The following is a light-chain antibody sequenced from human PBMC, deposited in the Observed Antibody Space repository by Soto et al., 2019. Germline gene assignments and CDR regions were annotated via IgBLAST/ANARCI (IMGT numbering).Light chain of an antibody. CDR2: GAS. V-gene: IGKV3-15*01. CDR3: QQYNNWSLT. J-gene: IGKJ4*01. Sequence: EIVMTHSPATLSVSPGERATLSCRASQSVSSNLAWYQQKPGQAPRLLIYGASTRATGIPARFSGSGSGTDFTPTISSLQSENFAVYYCQQYNNWSLTFGGWTKVESK. CDR1: QSVSSN.